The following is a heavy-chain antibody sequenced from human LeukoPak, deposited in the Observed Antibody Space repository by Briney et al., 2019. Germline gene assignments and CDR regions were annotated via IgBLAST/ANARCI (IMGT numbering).Heavy chain of an antibody. Sequence: GGSLRLSCSASGFTFTTYAMHWVRQAPGKGLEYVSAISGYGGATYYADSVKGRFTISRDNSKNTLYLQMSSLRAEDTAVYYCVIVAVGSAFGYWGQGTLVTVSS. D-gene: IGHD1-26*01. J-gene: IGHJ4*02. V-gene: IGHV3-64D*09. CDR2: ISGYGGAT. CDR3: VIVAVGSAFGY. CDR1: GFTFTTYA.